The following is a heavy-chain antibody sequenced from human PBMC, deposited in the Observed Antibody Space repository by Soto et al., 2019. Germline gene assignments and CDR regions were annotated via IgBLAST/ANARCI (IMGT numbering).Heavy chain of an antibody. Sequence: QVQLVQSGAEVKKPGASVKVSCKASGYTFTSYGISWVRQAPGQGLEWMGWISAYNGNTNYAQKLQGRVTMTTDTSTSTGYMELRSLRSDDTAVYYCARDLGRPVFHKYYYDSSGYYPDYWGQGTLVTVSS. CDR1: GYTFTSYG. CDR3: ARDLGRPVFHKYYYDSSGYYPDY. J-gene: IGHJ4*02. CDR2: ISAYNGNT. D-gene: IGHD3-22*01. V-gene: IGHV1-18*01.